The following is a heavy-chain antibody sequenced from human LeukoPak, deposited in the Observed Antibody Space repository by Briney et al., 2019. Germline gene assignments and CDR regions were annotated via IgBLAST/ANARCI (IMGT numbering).Heavy chain of an antibody. CDR2: IYHSGST. D-gene: IGHD1-26*01. CDR1: GYSISSGYY. CDR3: ARVRSGSYGYSDY. V-gene: IGHV4-38-2*02. J-gene: IGHJ4*02. Sequence: PSETLSLTCTVSGYSISSGYYWGWIRQPPGKGLEWIGSIYHSGSTYYNPSLKSRVTISVDTSKNQFSLKLSSVTAADTAVYYCARVRSGSYGYSDYWGQGTLVTVSS.